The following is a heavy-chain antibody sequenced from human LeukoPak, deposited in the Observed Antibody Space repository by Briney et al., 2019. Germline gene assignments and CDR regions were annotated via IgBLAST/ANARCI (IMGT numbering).Heavy chain of an antibody. J-gene: IGHJ3*02. CDR1: GFTFSSYG. Sequence: GGSLRVSCAASGFTFSSYGMHWVRQAPGKGLEWVAVISYDGSNKYYADSVKGRFTISRDNSKNTLYLQMNSLRAEDTAVYYCAKDGRYSGYGSALDIWGQGTMVTVSS. CDR3: AKDGRYSGYGSALDI. D-gene: IGHD5-12*01. V-gene: IGHV3-30*18. CDR2: ISYDGSNK.